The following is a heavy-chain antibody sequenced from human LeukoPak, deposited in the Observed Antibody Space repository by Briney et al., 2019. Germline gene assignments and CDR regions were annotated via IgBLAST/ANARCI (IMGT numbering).Heavy chain of an antibody. V-gene: IGHV1-2*02. J-gene: IGHJ4*02. CDR2: INPNSGDT. D-gene: IGHD3-3*01. Sequence: ASVKVSCKASGYTFTGYYMHWVRQAPGQGLEWMGWINPNSGDTNYAQKFQGRVTMTRDTSISTAYMELSRLRFDDTAVYYCVVFGVVTRVFDYWGQGTLVTVSS. CDR1: GYTFTGYY. CDR3: VVFGVVTRVFDY.